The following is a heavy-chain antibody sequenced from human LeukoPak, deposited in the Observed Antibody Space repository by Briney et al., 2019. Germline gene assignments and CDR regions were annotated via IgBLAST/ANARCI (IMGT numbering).Heavy chain of an antibody. CDR1: GGTFSSHA. Sequence: SVKVSCKASGGTFSSHAISWVRQAPGQGLEWMGGIIPIFGTANYAQKFQGRVTITADESTSTAYMELSSLRSEDTAVYYCARGGYDVSPFDYWGQGTLVTVSS. V-gene: IGHV1-69*13. CDR3: ARGGYDVSPFDY. CDR2: IIPIFGTA. J-gene: IGHJ4*02. D-gene: IGHD3/OR15-3a*01.